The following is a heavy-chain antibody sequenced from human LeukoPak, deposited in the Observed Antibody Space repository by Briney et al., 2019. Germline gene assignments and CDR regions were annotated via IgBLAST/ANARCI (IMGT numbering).Heavy chain of an antibody. CDR3: ARSGIVLMVYAYTDAFDI. CDR2: INPSGGST. CDR1: GYTFTSYY. V-gene: IGHV1-46*03. J-gene: IGHJ3*02. Sequence: ASVKVSCKASGYTFTSYYMHWVRQAPGQGLEWMGIINPSGGSTSYAQKFQGRVTMTRDTSTSTVYMELSSLRSEDTAVYYCARSGIVLMVYAYTDAFDIWGQGTMVTVSS. D-gene: IGHD2-8*01.